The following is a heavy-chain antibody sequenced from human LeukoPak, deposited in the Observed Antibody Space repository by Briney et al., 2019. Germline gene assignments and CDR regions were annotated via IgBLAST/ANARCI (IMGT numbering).Heavy chain of an antibody. D-gene: IGHD3-22*01. Sequence: GASLKISCKGSGSSFTTYWIGWVRQMPGKGLEWMGIIYPGDSNTRYSPSFQGQVTFSADKSIRTAYLQWISLKASDTAMYYCARLHDSRADYCGQGTLVTVSS. CDR2: IYPGDSNT. V-gene: IGHV5-51*01. J-gene: IGHJ4*02. CDR1: GSSFTTYW. CDR3: ARLHDSRADY.